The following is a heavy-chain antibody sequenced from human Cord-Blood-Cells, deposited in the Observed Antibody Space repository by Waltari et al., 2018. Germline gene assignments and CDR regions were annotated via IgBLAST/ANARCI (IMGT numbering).Heavy chain of an antibody. J-gene: IGHJ4*02. CDR1: GYNFTSYA. CDR2: INAGNGNT. D-gene: IGHD3-10*01. CDR3: ARGPVRGGSFDY. Sequence: QVQLVQSGAEVKKAGASVKVSCKASGYNFTSYAMHWVRQAPGQRLEWMGWINAGNGNTKYSQKFQGRVTITRDTSASTAYMELSSLRSEDTAVYYCARGPVRGGSFDYWGQGTLVTVSS. V-gene: IGHV1-3*01.